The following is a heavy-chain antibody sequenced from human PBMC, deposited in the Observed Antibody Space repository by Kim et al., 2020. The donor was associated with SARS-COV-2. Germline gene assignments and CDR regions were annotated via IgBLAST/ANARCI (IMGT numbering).Heavy chain of an antibody. D-gene: IGHD2-21*02. CDR3: ARDGRTATPGQYYYGMDV. V-gene: IGHV4-59*01. Sequence: KSRVTISVDTSRNQFSLKLISVTAADTAVYYCARDGRTATPGQYYYGMDVWGQGTTVTVSS. J-gene: IGHJ6*02.